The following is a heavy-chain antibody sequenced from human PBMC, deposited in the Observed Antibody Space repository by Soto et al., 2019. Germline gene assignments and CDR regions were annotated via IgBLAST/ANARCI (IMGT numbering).Heavy chain of an antibody. V-gene: IGHV3-23*01. CDR3: ARTVVFDC. J-gene: IGHJ4*02. D-gene: IGHD2-15*01. CDR2: ISGSGGST. CDR1: GFTFSSYA. Sequence: EVQLLESGGGLVQPGGSLRLSCAASGFTFSSYAMSWVRQAPGKGLEWVSSISGSGGSTYYADSVKGRFTISRDNSKNPLYLQMSSLRAEDTAVYYCARTVVFDCWGQGTLVTVSS.